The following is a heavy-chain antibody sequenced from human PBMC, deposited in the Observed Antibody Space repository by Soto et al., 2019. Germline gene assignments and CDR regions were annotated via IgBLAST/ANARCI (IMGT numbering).Heavy chain of an antibody. CDR2: VYYRGST. Sequence: QVQLQESGPGLVKPSQTLSLTCTVSGDSISSGGYYWSWIRQPPGKGLEWIGYVYYRGSTNYNPSLKSRVTISVDTSKNQFSLNLSSVTAADTAVYFCARGRGHAGSYWGQGTLVTVSS. D-gene: IGHD1-26*01. CDR1: GDSISSGGYY. CDR3: ARGRGHAGSY. J-gene: IGHJ4*02. V-gene: IGHV4-30-4*01.